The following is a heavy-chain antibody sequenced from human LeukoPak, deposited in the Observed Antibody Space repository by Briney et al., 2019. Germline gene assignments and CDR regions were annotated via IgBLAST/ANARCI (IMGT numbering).Heavy chain of an antibody. CDR2: INHRGST. J-gene: IGHJ5*02. CDR3: ARRGDIVVVVAATGSPWFDP. CDR1: GGSFSGYY. D-gene: IGHD2-15*01. Sequence: SETLSLTCAVYGGSFSGYYWSWIRQPPGKGLEWIGEINHRGSTNYNPSLKSRVTISVDTSKNQFSLKLSSVTAADTAVYYCARRGDIVVVVAATGSPWFDPWGQGTLVTVSS. V-gene: IGHV4-34*01.